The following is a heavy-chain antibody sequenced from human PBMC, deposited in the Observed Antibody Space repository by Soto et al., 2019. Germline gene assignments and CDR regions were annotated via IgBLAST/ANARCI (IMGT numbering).Heavy chain of an antibody. Sequence: GGSLRVSCAASGFTFNNYAMNWVRQAPGKGLEWVSGITVSGSSTYYAESVKGRFTISRDNSKNTLYLEMNSLRAEDSALYYCAKSPSSGPGGWFDPRGHVPLVTVSS. V-gene: IGHV3-23*01. CDR1: GFTFNNYA. CDR3: AKSPSSGPGGWFDP. J-gene: IGHJ5*02. D-gene: IGHD3-16*01. CDR2: ITVSGSST.